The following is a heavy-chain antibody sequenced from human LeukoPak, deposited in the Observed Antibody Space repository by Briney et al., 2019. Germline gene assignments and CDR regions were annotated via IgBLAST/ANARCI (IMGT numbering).Heavy chain of an antibody. CDR2: IYYSGST. Sequence: SETLSLTCTVTGGSISSSSYYWGWIRQPPGKGLEGIGSIYYSGSTYYNPSLKSRVTISVDTSKNQFSLKLSSVTAADTAVYYCARRTYSSSWPLPDYWGQGTLVTVSS. J-gene: IGHJ4*02. V-gene: IGHV4-39*01. D-gene: IGHD6-13*01. CDR3: ARRTYSSSWPLPDY. CDR1: GGSISSSSYY.